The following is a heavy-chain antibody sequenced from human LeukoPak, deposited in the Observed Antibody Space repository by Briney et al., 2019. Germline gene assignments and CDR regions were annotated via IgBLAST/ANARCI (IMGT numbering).Heavy chain of an antibody. Sequence: SGTLSLTCAVSGGSISSTNWWSWVRQVPGRGLEWIGEIYYSGSTNYNPSLRSRVTISVDTSKNQFSLKLSSVTAADTAVYYCARDNRVFGVVTDAFDIWGQGTMVTVSS. CDR3: ARDNRVFGVVTDAFDI. J-gene: IGHJ3*02. D-gene: IGHD3-3*01. CDR2: IYYSGST. CDR1: GGSISSTNW. V-gene: IGHV4-4*02.